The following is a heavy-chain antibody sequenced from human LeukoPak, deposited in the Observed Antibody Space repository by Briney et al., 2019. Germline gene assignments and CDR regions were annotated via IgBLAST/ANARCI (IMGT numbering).Heavy chain of an antibody. V-gene: IGHV4-39*01. J-gene: IGHJ4*02. CDR1: GGSISSSSYC. D-gene: IGHD2-15*01. CDR2: IYYSGST. CDR3: ARWGCSGGSCYSDY. Sequence: PSETLSLTCTVSGGSISSSSYCWGWIRQPPGKGLEWIGSIYYSGSTYYNPSLKSRVTISVDTSKNQFSLKLSSVTAADTAVYYCARWGCSGGSCYSDYWGQGTLVTVSS.